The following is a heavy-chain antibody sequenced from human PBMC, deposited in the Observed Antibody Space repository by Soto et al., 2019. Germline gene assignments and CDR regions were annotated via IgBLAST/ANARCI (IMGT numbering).Heavy chain of an antibody. Sequence: GGSLRLSCAASGFAVSSYSMHWVRQAPGKGLEWVAAMSFDGNSKYFADSVKGRFKISRDTSKNTWSLEMESLGVEDSALDHCTRGRSMIANDDFEYWGQGTQVTVSS. CDR2: MSFDGNSK. D-gene: IGHD2-21*01. CDR3: TRGRSMIANDDFEY. CDR1: GFAVSSYS. J-gene: IGHJ4*02. V-gene: IGHV3-30-3*01.